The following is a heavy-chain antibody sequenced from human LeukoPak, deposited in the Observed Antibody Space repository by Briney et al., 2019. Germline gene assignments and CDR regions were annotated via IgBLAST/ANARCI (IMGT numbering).Heavy chain of an antibody. CDR1: GYTLTELS. J-gene: IGHJ4*02. D-gene: IGHD1-26*01. Sequence: ASVKVSCKVSGYTLTELSMHWVRQATGQGLEWMGWMNPNSGNTGYAQKFQGRVTMTEDTSTDTAYMELSSLRSEDTAVYYCATLNVQWELRDYWGQGTLVTVSS. V-gene: IGHV1-24*01. CDR3: ATLNVQWELRDY. CDR2: MNPNSGNT.